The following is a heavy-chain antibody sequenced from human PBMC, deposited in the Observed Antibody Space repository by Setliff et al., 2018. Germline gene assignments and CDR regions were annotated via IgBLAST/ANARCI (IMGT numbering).Heavy chain of an antibody. CDR1: GFTFSSYN. Sequence: GGSLRLSCAASGFTFSSYNINWVRQAPGKGLEWVSSISSSSSYIYYADSMKGRFTISRDNAKNSLYLQMNSLRAEDTAVYYCAKNGFGVVALGVNNWFDPWGQGTLVTVSS. CDR2: ISSSSSYI. V-gene: IGHV3-21*04. D-gene: IGHD3-10*01. J-gene: IGHJ5*02. CDR3: AKNGFGVVALGVNNWFDP.